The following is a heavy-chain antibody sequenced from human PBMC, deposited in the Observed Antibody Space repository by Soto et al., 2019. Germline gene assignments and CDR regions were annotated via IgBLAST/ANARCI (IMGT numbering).Heavy chain of an antibody. CDR3: ALGRTGLDV. CDR2: IQQAGSEK. CDR1: GFTFNKYW. V-gene: IGHV3-7*01. Sequence: EVQLVESGGGLVQPGGSLRLSCAASGFTFNKYWMTWVRQAPGKGLEWVANIQQAGSEKYYVDSVKGRFTISRDNADNSLYLQMNGLRAEDTAVYYCALGRTGLDVWGQGTTVTVSS. J-gene: IGHJ6*02. D-gene: IGHD7-27*01.